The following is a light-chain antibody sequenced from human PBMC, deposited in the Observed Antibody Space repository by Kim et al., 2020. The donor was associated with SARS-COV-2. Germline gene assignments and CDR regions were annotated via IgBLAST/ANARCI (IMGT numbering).Light chain of an antibody. CDR3: QQSYSTPRS. CDR2: AAS. J-gene: IGKJ4*01. V-gene: IGKV1-39*01. Sequence: ASVGDRITITCRASQSVYNLLNWYQQKPGKAPKLLIYAASTLQSGVPSRFSGSTSGTEFTLTISSLQPEDFATYYCQQSYSTPRSFGGGTKVDIK. CDR1: QSVYNL.